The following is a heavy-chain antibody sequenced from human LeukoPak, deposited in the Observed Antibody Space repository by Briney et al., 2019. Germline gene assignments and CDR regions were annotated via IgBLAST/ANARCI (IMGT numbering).Heavy chain of an antibody. V-gene: IGHV1-46*01. J-gene: IGHJ5*02. CDR1: GYTFTSYY. CDR3: AKDFRIDYGDNNWFDT. CDR2: INPSGGST. D-gene: IGHD4/OR15-4a*01. Sequence: ASVKVSCKASGYTFTSYYMHWVRQAPGQGLEWMGIINPSGGSTSYAQKFQGRVTMTRDTSTSTVYMELSSLRAEDTAVYYCAKDFRIDYGDNNWFDTWGQGTLVTVSS.